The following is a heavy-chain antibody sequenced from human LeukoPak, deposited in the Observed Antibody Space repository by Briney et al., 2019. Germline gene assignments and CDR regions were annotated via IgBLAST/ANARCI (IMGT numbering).Heavy chain of an antibody. CDR2: ISGSNGNT. V-gene: IGHV1-18*01. Sequence: VASVKVSCKASGYTFTSYFVSWVRQAPGQGLEWMGWISGSNGNTNNAQKVQGRVTMTTDTSTSTAYMELRSLRSDDTAVYYCARYPLSYSSNWHYYFDYWGQGTLLTVSS. J-gene: IGHJ4*02. CDR3: ARYPLSYSSNWHYYFDY. D-gene: IGHD6-13*01. CDR1: GYTFTSYF.